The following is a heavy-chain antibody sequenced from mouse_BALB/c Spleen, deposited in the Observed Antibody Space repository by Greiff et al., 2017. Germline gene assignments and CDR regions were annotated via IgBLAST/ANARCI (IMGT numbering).Heavy chain of an antibody. D-gene: IGHD2-3*01. CDR3: ARSFDGYYPRYFDV. Sequence: VQLQQSGAELVKPGASVKLSCTASGFNIKDTYMHWVKQRPGHGLEWIGDIYPGSGNTYYNEKFKGKATLTADKSSSTAYMQLSSLTSEDSAVYFCARSFDGYYPRYFDVWGAGTTVTVSS. CDR2: IYPGSGNT. J-gene: IGHJ1*01. CDR1: GFNIKDTY. V-gene: IGHV1-76*01.